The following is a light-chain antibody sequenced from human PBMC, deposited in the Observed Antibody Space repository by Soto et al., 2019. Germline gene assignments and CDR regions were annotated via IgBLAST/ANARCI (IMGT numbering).Light chain of an antibody. CDR1: QSISSW. J-gene: IGKJ1*01. CDR3: QQYNSYSWT. Sequence: EIQMTQSPSSLSATVGDRVTITCRASQSISSWLAWYQQKPGKAPKLLIYDASSLESGVPSRFSGSGSGTEFTLTISSLQPDDFATYYCQQYNSYSWTFGQGTNV. V-gene: IGKV1-5*01. CDR2: DAS.